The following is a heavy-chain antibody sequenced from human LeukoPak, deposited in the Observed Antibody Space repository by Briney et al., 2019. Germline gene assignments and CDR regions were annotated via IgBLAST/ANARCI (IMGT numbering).Heavy chain of an antibody. Sequence: PGGSLRLSCAASGFTFSSYGMHWVRQAPGKWLDWLAVIWYYGSNKYYAGSVKGRFTISRDNSKNTLYLQMNSLRAEDTAVFYRARDGYDILTGYPPDNWFDPWGQGTLVTVSS. V-gene: IGHV3-33*01. J-gene: IGHJ5*02. CDR1: GFTFSSYG. CDR3: ARDGYDILTGYPPDNWFDP. D-gene: IGHD3-9*01. CDR2: IWYYGSNK.